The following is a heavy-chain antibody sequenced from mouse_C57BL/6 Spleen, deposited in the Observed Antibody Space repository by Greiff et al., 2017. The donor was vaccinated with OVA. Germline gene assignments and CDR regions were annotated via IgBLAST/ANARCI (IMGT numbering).Heavy chain of an antibody. CDR3: TTSSSRDYAMDY. CDR2: IDPENGDT. D-gene: IGHD1-1*01. Sequence: VQLQQSGAELVRPGASVKLSCTASGFTIKDDYMHWVKQRPEQGLEWIGWIDPENGDTEYASNFKGKGTITAGATSNTAYLQHSSLTTEDTAVYYCTTSSSRDYAMDYWGQGTSVTVSS. V-gene: IGHV14-4*01. CDR1: GFTIKDDY. J-gene: IGHJ4*01.